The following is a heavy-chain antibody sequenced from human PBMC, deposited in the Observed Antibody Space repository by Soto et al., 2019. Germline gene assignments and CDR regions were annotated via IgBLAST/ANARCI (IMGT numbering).Heavy chain of an antibody. J-gene: IGHJ4*02. CDR2: IYYSGST. CDR3: ARVRGIGDYVIDN. V-gene: IGHV4-31*03. D-gene: IGHD4-17*01. Sequence: QVQLQESGPGLVKPSQTLSLTYSVSGGSISSDGHYWSWIRQHPGKGLEWIGNIYYSGSTFYNPSLKSRVTMSVDTSKNQFSLKVNSVTTADTAVYYCARVRGIGDYVIDNWGQGTLVTVSS. CDR1: GGSISSDGHY.